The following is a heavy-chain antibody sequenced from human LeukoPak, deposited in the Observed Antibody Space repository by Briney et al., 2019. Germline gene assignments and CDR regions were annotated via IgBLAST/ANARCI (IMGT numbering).Heavy chain of an antibody. Sequence: GGSLRLSCAASGFTFDDYGMSWVRQAPGKGLEWVSGINWNGGSTGYADSVKGRFTISRGTPNTSLYLQMNSLRAEDTALYYCARISLTTGSYYYYYMDVWGKGTTVTVSS. D-gene: IGHD4-17*01. CDR2: INWNGGST. J-gene: IGHJ6*03. CDR3: ARISLTTGSYYYYYMDV. CDR1: GFTFDDYG. V-gene: IGHV3-20*04.